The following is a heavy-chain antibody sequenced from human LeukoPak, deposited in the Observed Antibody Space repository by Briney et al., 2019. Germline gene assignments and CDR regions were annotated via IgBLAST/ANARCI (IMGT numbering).Heavy chain of an antibody. Sequence: GGSLRLSCAASRFTFGHYGMHWVRQAPGKGLGWVAFINFDGSNKYYADSVKGRFSISRDNSKNTLYLQMNSLRPGDTAVYYCAKDTALGYCDYWGQGTLVTVSS. J-gene: IGHJ4*02. CDR2: INFDGSNK. V-gene: IGHV3-30*02. CDR1: RFTFGHYG. CDR3: AKDTALGYCDY. D-gene: IGHD5-18*01.